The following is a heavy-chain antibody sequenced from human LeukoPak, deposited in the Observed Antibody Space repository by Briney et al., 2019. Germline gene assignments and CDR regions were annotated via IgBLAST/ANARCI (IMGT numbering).Heavy chain of an antibody. CDR2: INWNGGVT. Sequence: GGSLRLSCAASGFTFDDYGMGWVRQLPGRGLEWVSVINWNGGVTSYADSVKGRFTISRDNSKNSLYLQMNSLRTEDTALYYCAKDIWDMGAYAQIADPWGQGTLVTVSS. CDR3: AKDIWDMGAYAQIADP. D-gene: IGHD1-26*01. CDR1: GFTFDDYG. V-gene: IGHV3-43*02. J-gene: IGHJ5*02.